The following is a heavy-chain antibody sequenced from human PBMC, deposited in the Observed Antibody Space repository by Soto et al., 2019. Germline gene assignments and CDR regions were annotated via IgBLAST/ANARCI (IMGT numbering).Heavy chain of an antibody. D-gene: IGHD6-19*01. CDR3: AKEQWLVPSGAFDI. CDR2: ISYDGSNK. CDR1: GFTFSSYG. V-gene: IGHV3-30*18. Sequence: PGGSLRLSCAASGFTFSSYGMHWVRQAPGKGLEWVAVISYDGSNKYYADSVKGRFTISRDNSKNTLYLQMNSLRAEDTAVYYCAKEQWLVPSGAFDIWGQGTMVTVSS. J-gene: IGHJ3*02.